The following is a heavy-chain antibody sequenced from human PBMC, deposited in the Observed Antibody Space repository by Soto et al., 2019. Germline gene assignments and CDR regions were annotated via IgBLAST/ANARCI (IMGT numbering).Heavy chain of an antibody. CDR1: GFTFSSYG. CDR2: ISYDGSNK. D-gene: IGHD6-19*01. J-gene: IGHJ6*02. Sequence: PGGSLRLSCAASGFTFSSYGMHWVRQAPGKGLEWVAVISYDGSNKYYADSVKGRFTISRDNSKNTLYLQMNSLRAEDTAVYYCATSSGWYDNYYYYGMDVWGQGTTVIVS. CDR3: ATSSGWYDNYYYYGMDV. V-gene: IGHV3-30*03.